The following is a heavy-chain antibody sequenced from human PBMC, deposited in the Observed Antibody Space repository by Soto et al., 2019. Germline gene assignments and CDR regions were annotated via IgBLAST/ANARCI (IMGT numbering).Heavy chain of an antibody. J-gene: IGHJ6*02. Sequence: QVQLVESGGGVVPPGRSLRLSCAASGFTFSSYGMHWVRQAPGKGLEWVAVISYDGSNKYYADSVKGRFTISRDNSKNTLYLQMNSLRAEDTAVYYCAKDRVSGIYYYGMDVWGQGTTVTVSS. D-gene: IGHD3-10*01. CDR2: ISYDGSNK. CDR3: AKDRVSGIYYYGMDV. CDR1: GFTFSSYG. V-gene: IGHV3-30*18.